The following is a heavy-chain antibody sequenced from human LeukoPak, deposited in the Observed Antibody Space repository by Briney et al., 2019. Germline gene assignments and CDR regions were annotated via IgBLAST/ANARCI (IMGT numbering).Heavy chain of an antibody. V-gene: IGHV3-30*02. J-gene: IGHJ6*02. CDR1: GFTFSSYG. Sequence: GGSLRLSCAASGFTFSSYGMHWVRQAPGKGLEWVAFIRHDGSDKYHADSVKGRFTISRDNAKNSLYLQMNSLRAEDTAVYYCARKQRVGLFYYYYGMDVWGQGTTVTVSS. CDR3: ARKQRVGLFYYYYGMDV. CDR2: IRHDGSDK.